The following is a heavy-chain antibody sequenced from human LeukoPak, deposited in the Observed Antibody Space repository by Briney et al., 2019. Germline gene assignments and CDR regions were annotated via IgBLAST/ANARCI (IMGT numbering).Heavy chain of an antibody. Sequence: GGSLRLSCAASGFTFSSYSMNWVRQAPGKGLEWVPSITSRSSYIYYADSVKGRFTISRDNAKNSLYLQMNSLRAEDTAVYYCARVPHDIVVVVAATPDYWGQGTRVTVSS. V-gene: IGHV3-21*01. CDR2: ITSRSSYI. CDR1: GFTFSSYS. J-gene: IGHJ4*02. D-gene: IGHD2-15*01. CDR3: ARVPHDIVVVVAATPDY.